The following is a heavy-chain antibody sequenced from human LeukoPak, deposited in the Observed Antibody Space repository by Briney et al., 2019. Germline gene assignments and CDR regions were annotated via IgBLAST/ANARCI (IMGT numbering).Heavy chain of an antibody. D-gene: IGHD1-26*01. CDR3: AKGRYSGSYTGGFDY. J-gene: IGHJ4*02. V-gene: IGHV3-9*01. CDR2: ISWNSGSI. Sequence: GRSLRVSCAASGFTFDDYAMHWVRQAPGKGLEWVSGISWNSGSIGYADSVKGRFTISRDNAKNSLYLQMNSLRPEDTALYYCAKGRYSGSYTGGFDYWGQGTLVTVSS. CDR1: GFTFDDYA.